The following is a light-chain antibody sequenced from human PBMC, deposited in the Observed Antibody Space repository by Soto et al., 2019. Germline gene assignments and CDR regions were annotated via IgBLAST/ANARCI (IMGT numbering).Light chain of an antibody. J-gene: IGKJ4*01. V-gene: IGKV3-20*01. CDR3: QQYGSSPALT. Sequence: EIGLTQSPGTLSLCPGERATLSCRASQSVSSSYLAWYQQKPGQAPRLLIYGASSRATGIPDRFSGSGSGTDFTLTISRLEPEDFAVYYCQQYGSSPALTFGGGTKVDI. CDR1: QSVSSSY. CDR2: GAS.